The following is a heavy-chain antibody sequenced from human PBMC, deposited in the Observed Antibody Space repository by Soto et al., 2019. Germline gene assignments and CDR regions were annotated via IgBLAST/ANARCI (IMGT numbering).Heavy chain of an antibody. CDR3: ARDGLYSSSWYWALGAHLDY. CDR1: GFTFSSYG. CDR2: IWYDGSNK. Sequence: QVQLVESGGGVVQPGRSLRLSCAASGFTFSSYGMHWVRQAPGKGLEWVAVIWYDGSNKYYADSVKGRFTISRDNSKNTLYLQMNSLRAEDTAVYYCARDGLYSSSWYWALGAHLDYWGQGTLVTVSS. V-gene: IGHV3-33*01. J-gene: IGHJ4*02. D-gene: IGHD6-13*01.